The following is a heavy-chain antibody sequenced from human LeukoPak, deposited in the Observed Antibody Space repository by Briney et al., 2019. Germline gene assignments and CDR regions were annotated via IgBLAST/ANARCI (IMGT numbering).Heavy chain of an antibody. V-gene: IGHV1-18*01. Sequence: ASVKVSCKASGYTFTSYGISWVRQAPGQGLEWMGWISAYNGNTNYAQKLQGRVNMTTETSTSTAYMELRSLRSDDTAVYYCARGDYYDSSGYYRFDYWGQGTLVTVSS. J-gene: IGHJ4*02. CDR1: GYTFTSYG. CDR3: ARGDYYDSSGYYRFDY. D-gene: IGHD3-22*01. CDR2: ISAYNGNT.